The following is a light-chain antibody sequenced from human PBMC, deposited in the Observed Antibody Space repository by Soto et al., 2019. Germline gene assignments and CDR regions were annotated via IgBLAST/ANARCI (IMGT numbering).Light chain of an antibody. CDR3: SSYTTGSTLYV. V-gene: IGLV2-14*01. CDR1: SNDIGAYKY. CDR2: EVS. Sequence: ALTQPASVSGSPGQSITISCTGSSNDIGAYKYVSWYQQYPGKAPKLIIFEVSNRPSGVSNRFSGSKSGNTASLTIAGFQAEDEADYHCSSYTTGSTLYVFGAGTKV. J-gene: IGLJ1*01.